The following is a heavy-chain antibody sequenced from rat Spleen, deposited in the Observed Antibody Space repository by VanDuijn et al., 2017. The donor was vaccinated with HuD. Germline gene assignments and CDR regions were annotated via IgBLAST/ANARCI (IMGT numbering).Heavy chain of an antibody. CDR2: ISTRGGST. Sequence: EVQLVESGGGLVQPGRSLKLSCAASGFTFSNYGMAWVRQAPTRGLEWVATISTRGGSTYYRDSVKGRFTISRDNAKGTLSLQMNILRSEDTATYHCASHRHYSVYVMDAWGQGASVTVSS. CDR3: ASHRHYSVYVMDA. V-gene: IGHV5-29*01. D-gene: IGHD1-1*01. J-gene: IGHJ4*01. CDR1: GFTFSNYG.